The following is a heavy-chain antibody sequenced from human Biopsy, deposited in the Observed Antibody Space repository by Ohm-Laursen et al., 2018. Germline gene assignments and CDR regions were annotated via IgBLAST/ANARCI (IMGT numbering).Heavy chain of an antibody. CDR3: AREDCGGDCYWEDSYGLDV. Sequence: PSDTLSLTCTVSGGSISSHDYYWTWIRQHPGKGLEWIGYIYYSGSTYYNPSLKSRISMSVDTSRNQFSLKLSSVTAADTAVYYCAREDCGGDCYWEDSYGLDVWGQGTTVTVSS. D-gene: IGHD2-21*02. J-gene: IGHJ6*01. V-gene: IGHV4-31*03. CDR1: GGSISSHDYY. CDR2: IYYSGST.